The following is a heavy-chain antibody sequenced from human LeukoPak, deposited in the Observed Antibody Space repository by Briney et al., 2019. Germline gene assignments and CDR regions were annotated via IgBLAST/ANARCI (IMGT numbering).Heavy chain of an antibody. CDR1: GFTITAYP. CDR2: ISASGGTT. D-gene: IGHD2-2*03. Sequence: PGGSLRLSCGASGFTITAYPMTWVRQAPGTGLEWVSAISASGGTTYYADSVKGRFTISRDNSKNTVYLQMNSLRAEDTAVYFCAMDRGYWGQGTLVTVSS. J-gene: IGHJ4*02. CDR3: AMDRGY. V-gene: IGHV3-23*01.